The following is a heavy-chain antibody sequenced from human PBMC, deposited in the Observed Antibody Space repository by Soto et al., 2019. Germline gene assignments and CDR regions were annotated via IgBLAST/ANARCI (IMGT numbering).Heavy chain of an antibody. CDR2: ISGSGGST. Sequence: GGSLRLSCAASGFTFSSYAMSWVRQAPGKGLEWVSAISGSGGSTYYADSVKGRFTISRDNSKNTLYLQMNSLRAEDTAVYYCAKDYADYYDSSGQKPLRSYFQHWGQGTLVTVSS. CDR3: AKDYADYYDSSGQKPLRSYFQH. J-gene: IGHJ1*01. CDR1: GFTFSSYA. V-gene: IGHV3-23*01. D-gene: IGHD3-22*01.